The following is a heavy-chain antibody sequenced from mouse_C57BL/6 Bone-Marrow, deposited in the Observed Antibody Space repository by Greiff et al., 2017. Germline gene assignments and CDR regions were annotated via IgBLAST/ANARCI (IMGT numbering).Heavy chain of an antibody. V-gene: IGHV1-64*01. CDR1: GYTFTNYW. Sequence: VQGVESGAELVKPGASVKLSCKASGYTFTNYWMHWVKQRPGQGLEWIGMMHPNGGSPDYNEKFKSGATLSVDKSSRTAYMELSSLTSEDSAVYYCARSYDYDDYTMDYWGQGTSVTVSS. D-gene: IGHD2-4*01. CDR3: ARSYDYDDYTMDY. CDR2: MHPNGGSP. J-gene: IGHJ4*01.